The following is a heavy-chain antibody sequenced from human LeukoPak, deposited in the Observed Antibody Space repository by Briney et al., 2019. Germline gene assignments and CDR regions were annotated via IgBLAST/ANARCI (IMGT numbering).Heavy chain of an antibody. CDR3: AKGAGPPWFDP. V-gene: IGHV4-34*01. Sequence: GSLRLSCAASGFTVSSYAMSWIRQPPGKGLEWIGEINHSGSTNYNPSLKSRVTISVDTSKNQFSLKLSSVTAADTAVYYCAKGAGPPWFDPWGQGTLVTVSS. CDR1: GFTVSSYA. D-gene: IGHD6-19*01. J-gene: IGHJ5*02. CDR2: INHSGST.